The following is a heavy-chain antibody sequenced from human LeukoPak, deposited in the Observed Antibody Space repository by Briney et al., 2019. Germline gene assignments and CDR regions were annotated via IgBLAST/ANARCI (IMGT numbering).Heavy chain of an antibody. Sequence: TGGSLRLSCAASGFTFSSYEMHWVRQAPGKGLEWVSYISSSDSIIYYADSVKGRFTISRDNAKNSLYLQMNSLRAEDTAVYYCARGYYDSNAQLFDYWGQGTLVTVSS. CDR2: ISSSDSII. V-gene: IGHV3-48*03. CDR3: ARGYYDSNAQLFDY. D-gene: IGHD3-22*01. CDR1: GFTFSSYE. J-gene: IGHJ4*02.